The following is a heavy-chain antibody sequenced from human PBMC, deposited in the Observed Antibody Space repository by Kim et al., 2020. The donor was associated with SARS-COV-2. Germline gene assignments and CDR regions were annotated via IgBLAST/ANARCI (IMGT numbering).Heavy chain of an antibody. V-gene: IGHV3-7*03. D-gene: IGHD1-26*01. CDR1: GFTFSSYW. CDR2: IKQDGSEK. CDR3: ARDLGEWELLTDAFDI. Sequence: GGSLRLSCAASGFTFSSYWMSWVRQAPGKGLEWVANIKQDGSEKYYVDSVKGRFTISRDNAKNSLYLQMNSLRAEDTAVYYCARDLGEWELLTDAFDIWGQGTMVTVSS. J-gene: IGHJ3*02.